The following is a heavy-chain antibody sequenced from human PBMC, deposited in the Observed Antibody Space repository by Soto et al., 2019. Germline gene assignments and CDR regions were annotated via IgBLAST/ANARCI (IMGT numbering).Heavy chain of an antibody. D-gene: IGHD3-22*01. CDR3: ASAITMIVVEAFDI. Sequence: QVQLVESGGGVVQPGRSLRLSCAASGFTFSSYAMHWVRQAPGKGLEWVAVISYDGSNKYYADSVKGRFTISRDNSKNTLYLQMNSLRAEDTAVYYCASAITMIVVEAFDIWGQGTMGTVSS. J-gene: IGHJ3*02. CDR1: GFTFSSYA. V-gene: IGHV3-30-3*01. CDR2: ISYDGSNK.